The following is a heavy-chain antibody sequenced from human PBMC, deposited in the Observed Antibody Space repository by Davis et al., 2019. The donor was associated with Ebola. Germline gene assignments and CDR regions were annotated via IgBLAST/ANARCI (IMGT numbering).Heavy chain of an antibody. CDR2: MNPNSGNT. J-gene: IGHJ5*02. CDR3: ANGESGSGWFDP. D-gene: IGHD3-10*01. Sequence: ASVKVSCNASGYTFTSYDVHWVRQATGQGLEWMGWMNPNSGNTGCAQKFQGRVTMTRDTSINTAYMELNSLTSEDTALYFCANGESGSGWFDPWGQGTLVTVSS. V-gene: IGHV1-8*01. CDR1: GYTFTSYD.